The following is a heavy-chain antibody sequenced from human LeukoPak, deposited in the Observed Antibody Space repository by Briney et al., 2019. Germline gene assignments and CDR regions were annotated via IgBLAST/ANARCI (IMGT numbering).Heavy chain of an antibody. D-gene: IGHD6-13*01. CDR3: AREIAAAGTDY. Sequence: PGGSLRLSCAASGFTFSSYSMNWVRQAPGKGLEWVSYISSSGSSTYYADSVKGRLTISRDNAKNSLYLQMNSLRAEDTAVYYCAREIAAAGTDYWGQGTLVTVSS. CDR2: ISSSGSST. CDR1: GFTFSSYS. V-gene: IGHV3-48*04. J-gene: IGHJ4*02.